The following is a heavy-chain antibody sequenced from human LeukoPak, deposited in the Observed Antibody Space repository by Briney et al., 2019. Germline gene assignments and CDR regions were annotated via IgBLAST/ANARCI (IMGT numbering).Heavy chain of an antibody. CDR1: GGSISSGGYY. D-gene: IGHD3-22*01. V-gene: IGHV4-39*01. J-gene: IGHJ5*02. CDR2: IYYSGST. CDR3: ARHGGQYYYDSSGYYRWFDP. Sequence: SETLSLTCAVSGGSISSGGYYWGWIRQPPGKGLEWIGSIYYSGSTYYNPSLKSRVTISVDTSKNQFSLKLSSVTAADTAVYYCARHGGQYYYDSSGYYRWFDPWGQGTLVTVSS.